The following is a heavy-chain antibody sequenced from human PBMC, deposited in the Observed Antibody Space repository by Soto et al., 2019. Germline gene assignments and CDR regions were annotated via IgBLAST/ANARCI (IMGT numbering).Heavy chain of an antibody. Sequence: QVQLVQSGAEVKKPGASVKVSCKASGYTFTSYGISWVRQAPGQGLEWMGWISAYNGNTNYAQKRQGRVTMTTDTSTSIAYMELRSLTSDDTAVYYGARNSGSYLDAFDIWGQGTMVTVSS. CDR1: GYTFTSYG. CDR3: ARNSGSYLDAFDI. D-gene: IGHD1-26*01. J-gene: IGHJ3*02. CDR2: ISAYNGNT. V-gene: IGHV1-18*01.